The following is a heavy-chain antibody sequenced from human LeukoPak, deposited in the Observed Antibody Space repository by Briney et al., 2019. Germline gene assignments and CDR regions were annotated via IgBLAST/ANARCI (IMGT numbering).Heavy chain of an antibody. CDR1: GYTFTSYG. D-gene: IGHD4-17*01. V-gene: IGHV1-18*04. CDR3: ATNEGSGELRYGMDV. J-gene: IGHJ6*04. CDR2: ISAYNGNT. Sequence: ASVKVSCKASGYTFTSYGISWVRQAPGQGLEWMGWISAYNGNTNYAQKLQGRVTMTTDTSTSTAYMELRSLRSDDTAVYYCATNEGSGELRYGMDVWVKGTKVNVS.